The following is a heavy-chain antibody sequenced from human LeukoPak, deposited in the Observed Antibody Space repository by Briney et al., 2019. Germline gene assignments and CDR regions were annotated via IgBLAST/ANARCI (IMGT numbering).Heavy chain of an antibody. CDR2: FDPEDGET. CDR1: GYTLTELS. CDR3: ARDQGTIFGVVTLGGYMDV. D-gene: IGHD3-3*01. J-gene: IGHJ6*03. V-gene: IGHV1-24*01. Sequence: ASVKVSCKVSGYTLTELSMHWVRQAPGKGLEWMGGFDPEDGETIYAQKFQGRVTMTEDTSTDTAYMELSRLRSDDTAVYYCARDQGTIFGVVTLGGYMDVWGKGTTVTVSS.